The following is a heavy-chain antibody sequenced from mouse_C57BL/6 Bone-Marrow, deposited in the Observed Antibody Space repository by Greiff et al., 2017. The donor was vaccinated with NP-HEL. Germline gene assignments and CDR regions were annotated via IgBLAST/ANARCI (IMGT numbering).Heavy chain of an antibody. V-gene: IGHV1-15*01. CDR2: IDPETGGT. CDR3: TSNYYSSSYYFDY. J-gene: IGHJ2*01. CDR1: GYTFTDYE. D-gene: IGHD1-1*01. Sequence: QVQLQQSGAELVRPGASVTLSCKASGYTFTDYEMHWVKQTPVHGLEWIGAIDPETGGTAYNYPFKGKAILTADKSSSTAYMELRSLTSEDSAVYYCTSNYYSSSYYFDYWGQGTTLTVSS.